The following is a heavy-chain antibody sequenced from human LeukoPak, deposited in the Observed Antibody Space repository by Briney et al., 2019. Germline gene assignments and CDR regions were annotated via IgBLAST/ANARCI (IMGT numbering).Heavy chain of an antibody. D-gene: IGHD1-1*01. CDR2: IYHSGST. J-gene: IGHJ5*02. CDR1: GGSISSGDYY. Sequence: PSQTLSLTCTVSGGSISSGDYYWSWIRQPPGKGLEWIGYIYHSGSTYYNPSLKSRVTISVDTSKNQFSLKLSSVTAADTAVYYCARERTGNNWFDPWGQGTLVTVSS. V-gene: IGHV4-30-4*01. CDR3: ARERTGNNWFDP.